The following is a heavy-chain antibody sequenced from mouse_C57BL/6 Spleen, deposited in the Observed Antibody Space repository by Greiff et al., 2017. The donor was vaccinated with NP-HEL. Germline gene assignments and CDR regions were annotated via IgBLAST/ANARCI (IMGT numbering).Heavy chain of an antibody. V-gene: IGHV5-4*03. J-gene: IGHJ2*01. CDR1: GFTFSSYA. CDR3: ARQGGLRGNSFDY. Sequence: EVKLVESGGGLVKPGGSLKLSCAASGFTFSSYAMSWVRQTPEKRLEWVATISDGGSYTYYPDNVKGRFTISRDNAKNNLYLQMSHLKSEDTAMYYCARQGGLRGNSFDYWGQGTTLTVSS. D-gene: IGHD2-4*01. CDR2: ISDGGSYT.